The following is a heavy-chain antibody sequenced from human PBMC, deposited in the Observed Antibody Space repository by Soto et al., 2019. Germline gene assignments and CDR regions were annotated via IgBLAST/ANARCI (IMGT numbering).Heavy chain of an antibody. CDR1: GFTVSSSY. Sequence: PGGSLRLSCAASGFTVSSSYMIWVRQTPGKRLEWVSVIYSAGNTYYADSVKGRFTISRDNSKKTLYLQMNSLRAEDTAVYYCVRVFDTYYFDLWGQGNMVTSPQ. D-gene: IGHD3-9*01. V-gene: IGHV3-66*01. CDR3: VRVFDTYYFDL. J-gene: IGHJ4*02. CDR2: IYSAGNT.